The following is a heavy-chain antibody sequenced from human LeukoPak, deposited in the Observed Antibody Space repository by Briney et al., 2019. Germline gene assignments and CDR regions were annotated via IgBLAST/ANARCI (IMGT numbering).Heavy chain of an antibody. CDR3: ARDGQTGTTVY. CDR1: GFTFSSYS. Sequence: GGSLRLSCAASGFTFSSYSMNWVRQAPGKGLEWVSSISSSSSYIYYADSEKGRFTISRDNAKNSLHLQMNSLRAEDTAVYYCARDGQTGTTVYWGQGTLVTVSS. V-gene: IGHV3-21*01. D-gene: IGHD1-7*01. CDR2: ISSSSSYI. J-gene: IGHJ4*02.